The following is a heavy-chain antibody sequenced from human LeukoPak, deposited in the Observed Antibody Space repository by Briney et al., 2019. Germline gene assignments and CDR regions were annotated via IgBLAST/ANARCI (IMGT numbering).Heavy chain of an antibody. V-gene: IGHV4-4*07. CDR2: IYTSGST. CDR1: GGSISSYY. D-gene: IGHD6-19*01. J-gene: IGHJ5*02. CDR3: ARKGSSGWSNWFDP. Sequence: SETLSLTCTVSGGSISSYYWSWIRQPAGKGLEWIGRIYTSGSTNYNPSLKSRVTMSVDTSKNQFSLKLSSVTAADTAVYYCARKGSSGWSNWFDPWGQGTLVTVSS.